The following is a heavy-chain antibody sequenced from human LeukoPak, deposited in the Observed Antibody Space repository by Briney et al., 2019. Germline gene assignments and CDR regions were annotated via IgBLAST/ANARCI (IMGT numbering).Heavy chain of an antibody. D-gene: IGHD2-15*01. V-gene: IGHV4-34*01. J-gene: IGHJ5*02. CDR1: GGSLSTYY. CDR2: INHSGST. CDR3: ARDRDIVVDRGWFDL. Sequence: SETLSLTCAVYGGSLSTYYWSWIRQPPGKGLEWLGEINHSGSTNYNPSLKSRVTISVDTSKNQFSLKLSSVTAADTAVYYCARDRDIVVDRGWFDLWGQGTLVTVSS.